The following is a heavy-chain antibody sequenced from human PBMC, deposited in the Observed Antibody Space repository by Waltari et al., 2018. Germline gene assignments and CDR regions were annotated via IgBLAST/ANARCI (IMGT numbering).Heavy chain of an antibody. CDR2: ISYDGSNK. D-gene: IGHD3-16*01. Sequence: QVQLVESGGGVVQPGRSLRLSCAASGFTFSSYAMHWVRQAPGKGLEWVAVISYDGSNKYYADSVKGRFTISRDNSKNTLYLQMNSLRAEDTAVYYCARGGVYYMDVWGKGTTVTISS. J-gene: IGHJ6*03. CDR3: ARGGVYYMDV. CDR1: GFTFSSYA. V-gene: IGHV3-30-3*01.